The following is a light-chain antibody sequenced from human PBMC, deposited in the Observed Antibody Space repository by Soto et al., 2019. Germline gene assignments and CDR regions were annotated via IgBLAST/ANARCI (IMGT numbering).Light chain of an antibody. CDR3: AAWDGSLNGPV. V-gene: IGLV1-44*01. J-gene: IGLJ2*01. CDR2: SNN. CDR1: TSNVGGYT. Sequence: SVLTQPPSASGTPGQRVTISCSGGTSNVGGYTVNWYQHLPGTAPKLLIYSNNQRPSGVPDRFSGSKSGTSASLAISGLQSEDEAHYYCAAWDGSLNGPVFGGGTKLTVL.